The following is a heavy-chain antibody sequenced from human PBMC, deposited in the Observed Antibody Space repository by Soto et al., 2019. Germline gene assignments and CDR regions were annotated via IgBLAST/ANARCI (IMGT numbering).Heavy chain of an antibody. D-gene: IGHD2-2*01. Sequence: GGSLSLSCAAAGFTFSNYWMHWVRRAPGKGLVWVSRINIDGITTTYADSVKGRFSISRDNAKTTLYLQMNSLRADDTAVYYCAREREYQLLYNWFDPWGQGTLVTVSS. CDR3: AREREYQLLYNWFDP. J-gene: IGHJ5*02. CDR2: INIDGITT. CDR1: GFTFSNYW. V-gene: IGHV3-74*01.